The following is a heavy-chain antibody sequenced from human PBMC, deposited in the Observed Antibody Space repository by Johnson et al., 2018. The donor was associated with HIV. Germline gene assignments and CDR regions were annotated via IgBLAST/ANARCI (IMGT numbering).Heavy chain of an antibody. D-gene: IGHD6-6*01. CDR2: IKQDGSEK. Sequence: VQLVESGGGLVQPGGSLRLSSAASGFTFTHYWMSWVRQAPGKGLEWVANIKQDGSEKYYVDSVKGRFTISKDNAKNSLYLQMNSLRAEDTAVYYCARGGQLVLDAFDIWGQGTMVTVSS. CDR1: GFTFTHYW. V-gene: IGHV3-7*05. J-gene: IGHJ3*02. CDR3: ARGGQLVLDAFDI.